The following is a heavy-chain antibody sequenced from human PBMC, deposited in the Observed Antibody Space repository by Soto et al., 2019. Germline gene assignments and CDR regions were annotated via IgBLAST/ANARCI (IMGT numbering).Heavy chain of an antibody. V-gene: IGHV3-30-3*01. CDR2: ISYDGSNK. J-gene: IGHJ2*01. Sequence: QVQLVESGGGVVQPGWSRRLSCAASGFTFSSYAMHWVRQAPGKGLEWVAVISYDGSNKYYADSVKGRFTISRDNSKNTLYLQMNSLRAEDTAVYYCARDPLWGTAMVLWYFDLWGRGTLVTVSS. CDR1: GFTFSSYA. D-gene: IGHD5-18*01. CDR3: ARDPLWGTAMVLWYFDL.